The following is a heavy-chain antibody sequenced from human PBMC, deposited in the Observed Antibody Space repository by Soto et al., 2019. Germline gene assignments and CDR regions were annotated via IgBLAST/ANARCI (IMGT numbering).Heavy chain of an antibody. D-gene: IGHD4-17*01. CDR1: GGSISSSTYN. CDR2: IYYSGSP. V-gene: IGHV4-39*01. J-gene: IGHJ3*01. Sequence: QLQLQESGPGLVKPSETLSLTCTVSGGSISSSTYNWGWIRQPPGKRLEWIGNIYYSGSPYYNPSLKSRVPISVDTSRNQLALKLSSVTAADTAVYYCARSPTAVTTPRRDTCDVWGQGTMVTVSS. CDR3: ARSPTAVTTPRRDTCDV.